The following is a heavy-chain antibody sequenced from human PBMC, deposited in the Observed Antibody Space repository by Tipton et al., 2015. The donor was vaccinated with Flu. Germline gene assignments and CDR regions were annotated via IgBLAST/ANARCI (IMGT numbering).Heavy chain of an antibody. CDR1: GFTFGRHG. V-gene: IGHV3-48*01. J-gene: IGHJ2*01. D-gene: IGHD3-16*01. Sequence: QLVQSGGGLVKPGGSLRLSCAASGFTFGRHGMNWVRQAPGKGLEWVSYIDIHSRTMYYADSVKGRFTISRDNSKSTLHLQMNTLRPEDTAVYYCARDLIGGVGRGRYFDLWGRGTLVTVSA. CDR2: IDIHSRTM. CDR3: ARDLIGGVGRGRYFDL.